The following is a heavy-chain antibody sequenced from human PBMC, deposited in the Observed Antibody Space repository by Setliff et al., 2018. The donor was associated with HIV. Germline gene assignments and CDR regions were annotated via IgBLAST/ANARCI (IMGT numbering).Heavy chain of an antibody. Sequence: RLSCAASGFTFSNNAMSWVRQAPGKGLEWVSVLSYSGGTTYYADSVKGRFTISRDNSKNTLFLQMNSLRAEDTAVYYCAKHPYAQIADWYYMDVWGKGTTVTVSS. V-gene: IGHV3-23*01. J-gene: IGHJ6*03. CDR2: LSYSGGTT. CDR1: GFTFSNNA. CDR3: AKHPYAQIADWYYMDV. D-gene: IGHD3-9*01.